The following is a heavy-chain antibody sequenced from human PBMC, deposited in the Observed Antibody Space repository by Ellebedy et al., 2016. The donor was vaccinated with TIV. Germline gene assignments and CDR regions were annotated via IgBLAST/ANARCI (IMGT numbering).Heavy chain of an antibody. CDR3: ARGYDNRGFYDCPFGH. CDR1: NGSISTYS. J-gene: IGHJ4*02. CDR2: IYYTGST. Sequence: MPSETLSLTCSISNGSISTYSWNWIRQPPGKGLEWIGYIYYTGSTSHIPSLRGRVTISVDTSKNQFSLTLTSVTAADTAVYYCARGYDNRGFYDCPFGHWGQGTLVTVSS. D-gene: IGHD3-22*01. V-gene: IGHV4-59*01.